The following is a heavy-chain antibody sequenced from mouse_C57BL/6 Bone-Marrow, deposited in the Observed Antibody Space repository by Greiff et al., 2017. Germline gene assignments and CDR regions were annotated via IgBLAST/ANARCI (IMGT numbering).Heavy chain of an antibody. Sequence: VQGVESGAELVKPGASVKLSCKASGYIFTEYTIHWVKQRSGQGLEWIGWFYPGSGSIKYNERFKDKATLTADKSSNTVYMELSRLTSEDSAVYFCARHERYYDYKGYFDYWGQGTTLTVSS. CDR3: ARHERYYDYKGYFDY. D-gene: IGHD2-4*01. CDR1: GYIFTEYT. V-gene: IGHV1-62-2*01. CDR2: FYPGSGSI. J-gene: IGHJ2*01.